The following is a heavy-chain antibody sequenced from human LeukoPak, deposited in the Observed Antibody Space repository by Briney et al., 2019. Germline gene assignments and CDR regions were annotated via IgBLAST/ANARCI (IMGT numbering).Heavy chain of an antibody. V-gene: IGHV4-31*03. CDR1: GGSISSGGYY. J-gene: IGHJ3*02. CDR2: IHFSGST. Sequence: SETLSLTCTVSGGSISSGGYYWTWIRQHPGKGLEWIGYIHFSGSTYYNPSLKSRVIISVDTSKNQFSLKLSSVTAADTAVYYCARDREGAFDIWGQGTMVTVSS. CDR3: ARDREGAFDI.